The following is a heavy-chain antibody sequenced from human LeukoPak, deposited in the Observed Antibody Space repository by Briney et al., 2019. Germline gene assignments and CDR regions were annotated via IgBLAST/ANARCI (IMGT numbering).Heavy chain of an antibody. V-gene: IGHV1-24*01. CDR3: ATFGGSYLVVDY. CDR2: FDPEDGET. D-gene: IGHD1-26*01. CDR1: GYTLTELS. J-gene: IGHJ4*02. Sequence: ASVKVSCKVSGYTLTELSMHWVRQAPGKGPEWMGGFDPEDGETIYAQKFQGRVTMTEDTSTDTAYMELSSLRSEDTAVYYCATFGGSYLVVDYWGQGTLVTVSS.